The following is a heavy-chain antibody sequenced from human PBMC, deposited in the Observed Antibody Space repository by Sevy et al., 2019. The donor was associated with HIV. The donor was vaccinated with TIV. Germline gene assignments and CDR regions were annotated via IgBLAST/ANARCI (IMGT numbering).Heavy chain of an antibody. CDR2: IYPDDSDT. CDR3: ARRSYDTNGYPQYFFDS. Sequence: GESLKISCKASGYRFTSYWIGWVRQMPGKGLQWMGIIYPDDSDTRDSPSFQGQVIISADKSINTAYLQWSSLKASDTAMYFCARRSYDTNGYPQYFFDSWGQRTLVTVSS. D-gene: IGHD3-22*01. J-gene: IGHJ4*02. V-gene: IGHV5-51*01. CDR1: GYRFTSYW.